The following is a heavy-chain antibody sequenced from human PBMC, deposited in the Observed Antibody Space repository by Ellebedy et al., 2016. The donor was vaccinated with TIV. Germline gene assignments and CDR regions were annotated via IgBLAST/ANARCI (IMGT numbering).Heavy chain of an antibody. CDR2: ISDSGVNT. D-gene: IGHD3-3*01. V-gene: IGHV3-23*01. CDR1: GFTFNTYA. Sequence: GESLKISXSAPGFTFNTYAMSWVRQAPGKGLEWVAGISDSGVNTYEADSVKGPFTISRDNSSNTLFLQMNSLRSEDTAVYFCARSRITTFGVVTSFDSWGQGTLVTVSS. J-gene: IGHJ4*02. CDR3: ARSRITTFGVVTSFDS.